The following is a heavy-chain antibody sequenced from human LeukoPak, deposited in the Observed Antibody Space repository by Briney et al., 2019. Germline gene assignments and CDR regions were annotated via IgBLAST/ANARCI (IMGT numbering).Heavy chain of an antibody. CDR3: ARDSRPGYLDIFDL. J-gene: IGHJ3*01. Sequence: PSETLSLTSIVYADSLTNYYWSWIRTPQGKGMEWDGYSHHSGNTKYNPSFSSRVTMSVDTSKNQFSLKLISVTAADTAVYYGARDSRPGYLDIFDLWGQGTMVTVSS. V-gene: IGHV4-59*01. CDR1: ADSLTNYY. CDR2: SHHSGNT. D-gene: IGHD2-15*01.